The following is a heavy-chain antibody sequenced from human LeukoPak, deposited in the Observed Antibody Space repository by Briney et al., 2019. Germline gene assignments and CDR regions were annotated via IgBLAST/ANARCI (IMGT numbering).Heavy chain of an antibody. D-gene: IGHD2-2*01. CDR3: ARDSAGYCSSTSCYAEDY. Sequence: GASVKVSCKASGYTFTSYGISWVRQAPGQGLEWMGWISAYNGNTNYAQKLQGRVTMTTDTSTSTAYMELRSLRSDDTAVYYCARDSAGYCSSTSCYAEDYWGQGTLVTVSS. CDR1: GYTFTSYG. V-gene: IGHV1-18*04. CDR2: ISAYNGNT. J-gene: IGHJ4*02.